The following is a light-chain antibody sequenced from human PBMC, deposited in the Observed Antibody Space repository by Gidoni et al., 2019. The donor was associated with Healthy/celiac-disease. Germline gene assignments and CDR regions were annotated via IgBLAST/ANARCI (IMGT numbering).Light chain of an antibody. CDR1: QRVSSN. J-gene: IGKJ4*01. Sequence: EIVMTQSTATLSVSPGERATLSCRASQRVSSNLAWYQQKPGQAHRLFIYGASTRATGIPARFSGSGSGTEFTLTISSLQSEDFAVYYCQQYNNWPPLTFXGXTKVEIK. V-gene: IGKV3-15*01. CDR2: GAS. CDR3: QQYNNWPPLT.